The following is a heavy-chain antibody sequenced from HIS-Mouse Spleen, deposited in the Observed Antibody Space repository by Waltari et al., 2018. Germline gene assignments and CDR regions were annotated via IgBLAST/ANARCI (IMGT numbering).Heavy chain of an antibody. Sequence: EVQLVESGGGLVQPGGSLRLSCGASGFTFSSYAMHWVLQAPGKGLEYVSAISSNGGSTYYANSVKGRFTISRDNSKNTLYLQMGSLRAEDMAVYYCARAIAAPDAFDIWGQGTMVTVSS. CDR2: ISSNGGST. CDR3: ARAIAAPDAFDI. D-gene: IGHD6-13*01. CDR1: GFTFSSYA. V-gene: IGHV3-64*01. J-gene: IGHJ3*02.